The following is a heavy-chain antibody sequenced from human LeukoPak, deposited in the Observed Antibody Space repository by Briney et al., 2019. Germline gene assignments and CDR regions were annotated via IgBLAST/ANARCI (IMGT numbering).Heavy chain of an antibody. CDR2: ISRDSSTI. J-gene: IGHJ4*02. V-gene: IGHV3-48*01. CDR1: GFTFSNHS. D-gene: IGHD3-3*01. Sequence: GGSLRLSCAASGFTFSNHSMNWVRQAPGRGLEWVSYISRDSSTIYYVDSVKGRFTISRDNAKNSLYLQMNSLRAEDTAVYYCARLSGSRLPGYWGQGTLVTVSS. CDR3: ARLSGSRLPGY.